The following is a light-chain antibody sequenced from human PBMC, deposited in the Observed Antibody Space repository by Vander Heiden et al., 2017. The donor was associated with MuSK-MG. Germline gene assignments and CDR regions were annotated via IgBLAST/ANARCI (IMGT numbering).Light chain of an antibody. CDR2: GAS. V-gene: IGKV1-17*01. J-gene: IGKJ2*01. Sequence: QMTQSPSSLSASIGDKVTITCRASQGIRDDLGWFQQTPGKAPKRLIYGASTLQNGVPSRFSGSGFGTDFTLTISSVQAEDFATYYCRQHNTFPYTFGQGTKLEIK. CDR1: QGIRDD. CDR3: RQHNTFPYT.